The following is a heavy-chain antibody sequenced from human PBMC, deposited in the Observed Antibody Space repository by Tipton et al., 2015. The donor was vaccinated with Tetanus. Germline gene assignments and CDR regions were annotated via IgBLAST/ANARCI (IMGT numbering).Heavy chain of an antibody. Sequence: LRLSCTVSGVSISGGRYYWSWIRQRPGKGLEWIGDIYSSGSTYTDPSLKGRVTISVDTSENQFSLRLNSVTAADTAVYYCARDQARGARGWNYFDFWGLGTLVTASS. D-gene: IGHD1-26*01. J-gene: IGHJ4*02. CDR3: ARDQARGARGWNYFDF. V-gene: IGHV4-31*03. CDR2: IYSSGST. CDR1: GVSISGGRYY.